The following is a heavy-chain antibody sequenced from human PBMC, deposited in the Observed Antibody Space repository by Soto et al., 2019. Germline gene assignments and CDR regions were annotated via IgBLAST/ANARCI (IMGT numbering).Heavy chain of an antibody. D-gene: IGHD4-17*01. CDR2: IYWDDDK. CDR1: GSSLTTSGLG. V-gene: IGHV2-5*02. Sequence: QIILKVSGPTLVTPTQTLTLTCILSGSSLTTSGLGMGWIRQPLGKALEWLALIYWDDDKRHSPSLTSSLTITKDTSKNQVVLTMTSMDPADTATYFGSHRTTTVTWWVDPWGQRTLITV. CDR3: SHRTTTVTWWVDP. J-gene: IGHJ5*02.